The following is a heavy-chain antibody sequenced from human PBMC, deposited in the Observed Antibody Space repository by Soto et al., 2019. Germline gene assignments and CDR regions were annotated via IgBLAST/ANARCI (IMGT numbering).Heavy chain of an antibody. D-gene: IGHD3-16*02. Sequence: QVQLVESGGGVVKPGRSQRLSCAASGFTFSNYGMHWVRQAPGKGLEWVAVIWYDGSNKYYADSVKGRFTISRDNSKNTLYLQMNSLRAEDTAVYYCARDQYDYVWGSYPLGDYWGQGTLVTVSS. CDR2: IWYDGSNK. CDR1: GFTFSNYG. V-gene: IGHV3-33*01. CDR3: ARDQYDYVWGSYPLGDY. J-gene: IGHJ4*02.